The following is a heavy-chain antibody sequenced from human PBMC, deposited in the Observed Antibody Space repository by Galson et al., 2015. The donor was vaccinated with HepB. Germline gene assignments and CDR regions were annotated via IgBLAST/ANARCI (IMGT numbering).Heavy chain of an antibody. D-gene: IGHD5-12*01. CDR3: AREKIKGVIVANYRGSHGYFDY. Sequence: SVKVSCKASGGTFSSYAISWVRQAPGQGLEWMGGIIPIFGTANYAQKFQGRVTITADESTSTAYMELSSLRSEDTAVYYCAREKIKGVIVANYRGSHGYFDYWGQGTLVTVSS. V-gene: IGHV1-69*13. CDR2: IIPIFGTA. CDR1: GGTFSSYA. J-gene: IGHJ4*02.